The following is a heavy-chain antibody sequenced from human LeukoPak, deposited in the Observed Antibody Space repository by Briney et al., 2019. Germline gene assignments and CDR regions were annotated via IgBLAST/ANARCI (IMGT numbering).Heavy chain of an antibody. J-gene: IGHJ5*02. V-gene: IGHV4-39*01. D-gene: IGHD6-13*01. CDR2: LYYSGTT. Sequence: SETLSLTCTVSGGSIISSGYYWGWIRQPPGKGLEWIGSLYYSGTTDYNPSLKSRATISVDTSKNQFSLKLSSVTAADTAVYYCARHQPYTSIPLGPWGQGTLVTVSS. CDR1: GGSIISSGYY. CDR3: ARHQPYTSIPLGP.